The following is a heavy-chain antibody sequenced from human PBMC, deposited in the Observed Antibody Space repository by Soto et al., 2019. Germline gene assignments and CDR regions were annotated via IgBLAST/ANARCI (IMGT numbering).Heavy chain of an antibody. Sequence: SETLSLTCTVSGGSISSSSYYWGWIRQPPGKGLEWIGSIYYSGSTYYNPSLKSRVTISVDTSKNQFSLKLSSVTAADTAVYYCARGGRVMSTPSKQWSGWQVYYYYYGMDVWGQGTTVTVSS. V-gene: IGHV4-39*01. D-gene: IGHD6-19*01. J-gene: IGHJ6*02. CDR1: GGSISSSSYY. CDR2: IYYSGST. CDR3: ARGGRVMSTPSKQWSGWQVYYYYYGMDV.